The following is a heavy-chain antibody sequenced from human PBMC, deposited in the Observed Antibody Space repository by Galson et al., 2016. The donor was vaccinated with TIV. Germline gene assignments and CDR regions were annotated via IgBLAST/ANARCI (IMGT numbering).Heavy chain of an antibody. V-gene: IGHV1-24*01. CDR2: FDPEQHKK. Sequence: SVKVSCKVSRDSLSDLSMHWVRQAPGKGLEWMGGFDPEQHKKIYAQKLQGRVTLTEDTSTDTAFLELSSLSLEDTAVYYCASVAWFPGLSLDNWGQGTLVIVSS. D-gene: IGHD2/OR15-2a*01. J-gene: IGHJ4*02. CDR1: RDSLSDLS. CDR3: ASVAWFPGLSLDN.